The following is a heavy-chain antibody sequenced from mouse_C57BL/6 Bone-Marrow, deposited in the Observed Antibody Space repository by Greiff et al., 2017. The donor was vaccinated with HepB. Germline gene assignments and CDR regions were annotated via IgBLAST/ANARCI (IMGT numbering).Heavy chain of an antibody. Sequence: QVQLQQSGAELAKPGASVKLSCKASGYTFTSYWMHWVKQRPEQGLEWIGYIDPSSGYTKYNQKFKDKATLPADKSSSTAYMQLSSLTYEDSAVYYCALYGNYVSYAMDYWGQGTSATVSS. CDR3: ALYGNYVSYAMDY. CDR2: IDPSSGYT. CDR1: GYTFTSYW. J-gene: IGHJ4*01. V-gene: IGHV1-7*01. D-gene: IGHD2-1*01.